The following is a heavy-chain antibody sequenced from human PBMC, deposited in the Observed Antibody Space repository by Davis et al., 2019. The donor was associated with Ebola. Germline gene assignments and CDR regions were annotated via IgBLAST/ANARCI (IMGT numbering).Heavy chain of an antibody. CDR3: AGEGEYSNYELYYYYGMDV. CDR1: GFTFSSYS. CDR2: ISSSSSYI. D-gene: IGHD4-11*01. J-gene: IGHJ6*02. V-gene: IGHV3-21*01. Sequence: PGGSLRLSCAASGFTFSSYSMNWVRQAPGKGLEWVSSISSSSSYIYYADSVKGRFTISRDNAKNSLYLQMNSLRAEDTAVYYCAGEGEYSNYELYYYYGMDVWGQGTTVTVSS.